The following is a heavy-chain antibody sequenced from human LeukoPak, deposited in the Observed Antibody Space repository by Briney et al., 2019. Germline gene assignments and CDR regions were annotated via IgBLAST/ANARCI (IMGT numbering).Heavy chain of an antibody. D-gene: IGHD2-15*01. Sequence: SETLSLTCAVYGGSFSGYYWSWIRRPPGKGLEWIGEINHSGSTNYNPSLKSRVTISVDTSKNQFSLKLSSVTAAGTAVYYCARHGCSGSSCPFQHWGQGTLVTVSS. CDR1: GGSFSGYY. J-gene: IGHJ1*01. CDR2: INHSGST. V-gene: IGHV4-34*01. CDR3: ARHGCSGSSCPFQH.